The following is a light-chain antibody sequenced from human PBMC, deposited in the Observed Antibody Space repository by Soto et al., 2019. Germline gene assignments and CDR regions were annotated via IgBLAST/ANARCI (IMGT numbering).Light chain of an antibody. J-gene: IGKJ1*01. CDR2: SAF. CDR3: QQSYSRPRT. V-gene: IGKV1-39*01. Sequence: DIQMTQSPSSLSASVGDRVTIPCRASQSITSYLNWYQQKPGKAPNLLIYSAFSLESGVPSRFSGSGSGTDYTLTISSLQPEDFATYFCQQSYSRPRTFGQGTKVDI. CDR1: QSITSY.